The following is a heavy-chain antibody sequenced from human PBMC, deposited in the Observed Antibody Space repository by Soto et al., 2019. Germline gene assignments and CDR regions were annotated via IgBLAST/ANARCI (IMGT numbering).Heavy chain of an antibody. CDR1: GGSVSSDTHY. Sequence: QVQLQESGPGLVKPSETLSLICTVSGGSVSSDTHYWSWIRQPPGKRLEWIGFIYSSGSTNYNPSLKSRVTMSVDTSKNQFSLKLRSVIVADTAVYHCARFVRSCSGTTCYTRADVWGQGTTVTVSS. J-gene: IGHJ6*02. V-gene: IGHV4-61*01. CDR3: ARFVRSCSGTTCYTRADV. D-gene: IGHD2-2*02. CDR2: IYSSGST.